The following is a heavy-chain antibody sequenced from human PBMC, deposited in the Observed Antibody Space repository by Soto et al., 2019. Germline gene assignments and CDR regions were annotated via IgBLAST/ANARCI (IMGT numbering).Heavy chain of an antibody. CDR1: GFTVSSNY. J-gene: IGHJ6*02. Sequence: PGGSLRLSCAASGFTVSSNYMNWVRQAPGKGLEWVSIIYSGGNTNYADSVKGRFTISRDNSMNTLYLQMNSLRADDTAVYYCARASFRDIVVVARDYYFGMDVWGQGTTVTVSS. CDR2: IYSGGNT. V-gene: IGHV3-66*01. D-gene: IGHD2-15*01. CDR3: ARASFRDIVVVARDYYFGMDV.